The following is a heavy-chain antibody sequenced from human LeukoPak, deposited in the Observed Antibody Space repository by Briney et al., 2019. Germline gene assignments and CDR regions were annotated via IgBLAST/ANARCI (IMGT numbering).Heavy chain of an antibody. V-gene: IGHV3-9*01. CDR3: AKGPGYSSGWKYYFDY. CDR1: GFTFDDYA. Sequence: GGSLRLSCAASGFTFDDYAMHWVRPAPGKGLEWVSGISWNSGSIGYADSVKGRFTISRDNAKNSLYLQMNSLRAEDTALYYCAKGPGYSSGWKYYFDYWGQGTLVTVSS. CDR2: ISWNSGSI. J-gene: IGHJ4*02. D-gene: IGHD6-19*01.